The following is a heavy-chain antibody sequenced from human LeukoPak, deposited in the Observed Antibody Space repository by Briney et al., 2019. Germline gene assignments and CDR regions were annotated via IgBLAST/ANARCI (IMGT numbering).Heavy chain of an antibody. D-gene: IGHD3-10*01. CDR3: ARTMVRGVRHYYYYGVDV. Sequence: SETLSLTCTVSGGSISSGDYYWSWIRQPPGKGLEWIGYIYYSGSTYYNPSLKSRVTISVDTSKNQFSLKLSSVTAADTAVYYCARTMVRGVRHYYYYGVDVWGKGTTVTVSS. CDR2: IYYSGST. V-gene: IGHV4-30-4*01. CDR1: GGSISSGDYY. J-gene: IGHJ6*04.